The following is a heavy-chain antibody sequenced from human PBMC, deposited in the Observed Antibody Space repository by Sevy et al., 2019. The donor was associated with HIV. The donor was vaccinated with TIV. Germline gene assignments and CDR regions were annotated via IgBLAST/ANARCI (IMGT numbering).Heavy chain of an antibody. J-gene: IGHJ4*02. CDR3: ARGPPDGSYDYFDY. D-gene: IGHD1-26*01. V-gene: IGHV3-21*06. CDR2: VSGSSDYI. CDR1: GFTFITYN. Sequence: GGSLRLSCAASGFTFITYNMNWVRQAPGNGLEWVSSVSGSSDYIYYAESLKGRFIISSDNAKNTLYLQINSLRADDTAVYYCARGPPDGSYDYFDYSGQGTLVTVSS.